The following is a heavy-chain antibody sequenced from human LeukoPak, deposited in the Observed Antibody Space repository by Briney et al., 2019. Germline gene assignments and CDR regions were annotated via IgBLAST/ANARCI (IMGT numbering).Heavy chain of an antibody. Sequence: GGSLRLSCAASGFTFSSYSMNWVRQAPGKGLEWVGRIKSKTDGGTTDYAAPVKGRFTISRDDSKNTLYLQMNSLKTEDTAVYYCTAQWLGTGNAFDIWGQGTMVTVSS. V-gene: IGHV3-15*01. CDR3: TAQWLGTGNAFDI. CDR1: GFTFSSYS. CDR2: IKSKTDGGTT. J-gene: IGHJ3*02. D-gene: IGHD6-19*01.